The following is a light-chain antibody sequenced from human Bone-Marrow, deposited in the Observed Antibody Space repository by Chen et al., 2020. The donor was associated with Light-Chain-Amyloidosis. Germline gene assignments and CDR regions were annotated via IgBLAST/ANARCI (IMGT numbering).Light chain of an antibody. CDR2: GSS. Sequence: EIVLTQSPGTLSLSLGEGAKLSCRASQTISSNYLTWYQQKFGQAPRLLIYGSSSRATGFPDRVTGSGSGTDFTLTINRLEPEDFAMYDCQQYGTSPLTFGGGTKVESK. J-gene: IGKJ4*01. CDR1: QTISSNY. V-gene: IGKV3-20*01. CDR3: QQYGTSPLT.